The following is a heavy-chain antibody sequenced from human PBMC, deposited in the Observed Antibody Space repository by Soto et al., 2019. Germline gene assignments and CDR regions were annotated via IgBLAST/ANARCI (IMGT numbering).Heavy chain of an antibody. CDR3: ARVRGTAGKRYFDY. D-gene: IGHD6-13*01. Sequence: LSLTCTVSGGSMIAYYWNWMRQPPGKGLQWIGYTYYSGSTTYNPSLKSRVTISVDSSKNQFSLKLDSVTPADTAVYYCARVRGTAGKRYFDYWGPGTLVTVSS. CDR1: GGSMIAYY. V-gene: IGHV4-59*01. CDR2: TYYSGST. J-gene: IGHJ4*02.